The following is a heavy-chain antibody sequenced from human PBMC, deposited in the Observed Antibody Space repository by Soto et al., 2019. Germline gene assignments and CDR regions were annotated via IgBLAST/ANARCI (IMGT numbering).Heavy chain of an antibody. Sequence: SVKVSCKASGGTFSSYAISWVRQAPGQGLEWMGGIIPIFGTANYAQKFQGRVTITADESTSTAYMELSSLRSEDTAVYYCARATREIPITMVRGVITDYYGMDVWGQGTTVTVSS. CDR3: ARATREIPITMVRGVITDYYGMDV. CDR1: GGTFSSYA. CDR2: IIPIFGTA. J-gene: IGHJ6*02. V-gene: IGHV1-69*13. D-gene: IGHD3-10*01.